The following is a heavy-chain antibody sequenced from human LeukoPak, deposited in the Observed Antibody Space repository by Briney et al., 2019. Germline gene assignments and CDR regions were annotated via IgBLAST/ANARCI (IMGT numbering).Heavy chain of an antibody. J-gene: IGHJ4*02. CDR3: ARAGDYVWGSRQHFDY. D-gene: IGHD3-16*01. Sequence: GGSLRLSCAASIFTFSSYSMNWVRQAPGKGLEWVSYISSSSSTIYYADSVKGRFTISRDNAKNSLYLQMNSLRAEDTAVYYCARAGDYVWGSRQHFDYWGQGTLVTVSS. CDR2: ISSSSSTI. CDR1: IFTFSSYS. V-gene: IGHV3-48*04.